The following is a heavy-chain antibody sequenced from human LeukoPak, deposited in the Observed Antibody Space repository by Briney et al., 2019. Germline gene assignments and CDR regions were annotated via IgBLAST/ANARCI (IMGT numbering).Heavy chain of an antibody. CDR1: EFTSSDYY. J-gene: IGHJ3*02. Sequence: GGSRKLSGAAPEFTSSDYYMSWVRQAPGKGLEWVSGISGSGRTTYYADSVKGRFTISRDNSKNTLYVQMNSLRAEDTAVYYCAKDRRELDVFDIWGQGTMVTVSS. CDR2: ISGSGRTT. CDR3: AKDRRELDVFDI. V-gene: IGHV3-23*01.